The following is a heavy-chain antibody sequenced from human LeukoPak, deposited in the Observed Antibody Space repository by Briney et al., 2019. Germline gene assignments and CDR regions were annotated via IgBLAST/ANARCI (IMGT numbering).Heavy chain of an antibody. J-gene: IGHJ6*03. D-gene: IGHD5-18*01. CDR1: GGSFSGYY. CDR2: INHSGST. Sequence: SETLSLTCAVYGGSFSGYYWSWIRQPPGKGLEWIGEINHSGSTNYNPSLKSRVTISVDTSKDQFSLKLSSVTAADTAVYYCARGRGGYSYGSLVGLYYYYMDVWGKGTTVTVSS. CDR3: ARGRGGYSYGSLVGLYYYYMDV. V-gene: IGHV4-34*01.